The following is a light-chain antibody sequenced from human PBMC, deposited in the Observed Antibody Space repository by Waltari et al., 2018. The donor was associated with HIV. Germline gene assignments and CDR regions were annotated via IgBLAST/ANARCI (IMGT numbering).Light chain of an antibody. CDR3: QQTYKLPLT. CDR1: QVIGVS. J-gene: IGKJ4*01. CDR2: GAS. Sequence: DVELTQSPSSLSASVGDSVTITCRASQVIGVSLSWFQLKSNTAPKLMIYGASSLQSGFPPRVRGIGSGTEFTLTIVNLQPEDFATYYCQQTYKLPLTFGGGTTLDVK. V-gene: IGKV1-39*01.